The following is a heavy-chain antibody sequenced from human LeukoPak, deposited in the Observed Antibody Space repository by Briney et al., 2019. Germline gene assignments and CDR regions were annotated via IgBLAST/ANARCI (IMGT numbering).Heavy chain of an antibody. CDR1: GYTFTSHD. V-gene: IGHV1-8*01. CDR2: INPNSGHT. D-gene: IGHD4-17*01. J-gene: IGHJ4*02. Sequence: ASVKVSCKASGYTFTSHDVNWLRQATGQGLEWLGWINPNSGHTGFAQKFQGRVTMTRDTSISTAYMELSSLRSEDTAMYYCARGGLYGDYDYWGQGTLVTVSS. CDR3: ARGGLYGDYDY.